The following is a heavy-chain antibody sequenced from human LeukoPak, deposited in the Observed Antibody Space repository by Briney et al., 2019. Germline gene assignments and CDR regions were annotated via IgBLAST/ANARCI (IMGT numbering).Heavy chain of an antibody. D-gene: IGHD5-24*01. CDR3: VRDGDAYNFDF. CDR2: FDGNGPNT. J-gene: IGHJ4*02. V-gene: IGHV3-23*01. Sequence: PGGSLRLSCAASGFTFSSYAMSWVRQAPGKGLEWVSGFDGNGPNTYYADSVKGRWTISRDNSRNTLSLHMISLRAEDTAVYFCVRDGDAYNFDFWGQGVLVTVSS. CDR1: GFTFSSYA.